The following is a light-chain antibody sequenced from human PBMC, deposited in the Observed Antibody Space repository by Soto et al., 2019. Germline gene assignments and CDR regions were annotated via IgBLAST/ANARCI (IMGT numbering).Light chain of an antibody. J-gene: IGLJ2*01. CDR2: SND. CDR1: NSNIGSNI. V-gene: IGLV1-44*01. Sequence: QSVLSQPTSASGTPGQRVTISCSGRNSNIGSNIVNWYQQLPGTAPKLLIYSNDQRPSGVPDRFSGSKSGTSASLAISGLQSEDEADYYCSAWDASLNAVLFGGGTKVTVL. CDR3: SAWDASLNAVL.